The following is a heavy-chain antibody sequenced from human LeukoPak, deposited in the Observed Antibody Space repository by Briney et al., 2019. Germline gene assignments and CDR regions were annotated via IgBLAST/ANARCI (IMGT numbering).Heavy chain of an antibody. J-gene: IGHJ4*02. V-gene: IGHV3-23*01. CDR1: AFTFSSYA. D-gene: IGHD5-18*01. CDR2: ISGSGGST. CDR3: AKDRAQLWFGIFDY. Sequence: GGSLRLSCAASAFTFSSYAMSWVRQAPGKGLEWVSAISGSGGSTYYADSVKGRFTISRDNSKNTLYLQMNSLRAEDTAVYYCAKDRAQLWFGIFDYWGQGTLVTVSS.